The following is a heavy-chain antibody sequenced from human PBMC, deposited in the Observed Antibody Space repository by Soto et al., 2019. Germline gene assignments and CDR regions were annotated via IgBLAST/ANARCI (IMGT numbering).Heavy chain of an antibody. D-gene: IGHD6-19*01. CDR1: GGTFSSYE. V-gene: IGHV1-69*12. CDR2: IVPLFATP. J-gene: IGHJ4*02. CDR3: EQEAAPHSKGWQY. Sequence: QVQLVQSGAEVKKPGSSVKVSCKASGGTFSSYEINWVRQVPGQGLEWMGGIVPLFATPNYAPMSQGRATLPADESTSTANMELHSLTSDDTAVYYWEQEAAPHSKGWQYWGQGTRVTGSS.